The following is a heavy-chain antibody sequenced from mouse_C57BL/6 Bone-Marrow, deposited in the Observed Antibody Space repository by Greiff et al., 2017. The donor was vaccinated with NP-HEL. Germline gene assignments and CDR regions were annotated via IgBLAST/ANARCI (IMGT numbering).Heavy chain of an antibody. CDR1: GYTFTSYW. V-gene: IGHV1-64*01. J-gene: IGHJ4*01. Sequence: QVQLQQPGAELVKPGASVKLSCKASGYTFTSYWMHWVKQRPGQGLEWIGEIYPRSGNTYYNEKFKGKATLTADKSSSTAYMELRSLTSEDSAVYFCAGYGNYHYYYAMDYWGQGTSVTVSS. CDR3: AGYGNYHYYYAMDY. CDR2: IYPRSGNT. D-gene: IGHD2-1*01.